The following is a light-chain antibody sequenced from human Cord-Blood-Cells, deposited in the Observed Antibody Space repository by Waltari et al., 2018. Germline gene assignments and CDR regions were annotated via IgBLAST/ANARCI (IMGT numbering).Light chain of an antibody. CDR1: SSAVGGYNH. CDR2: DVS. V-gene: IGLV2-11*01. J-gene: IGLJ2*01. CDR3: CSYAGSYVV. Sequence: QSALTQPRSVSGSPGQSVTIPFTGTSSAVGGYNHVSWYQQHPGKAAKLMIYDVSKRPSGVPDRFSGSKSGNTASLTISGLQAEDEADYYCCSYAGSYVVFGGGTKLTVL.